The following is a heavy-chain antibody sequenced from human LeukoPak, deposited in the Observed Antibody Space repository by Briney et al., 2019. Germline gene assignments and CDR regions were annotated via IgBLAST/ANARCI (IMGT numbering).Heavy chain of an antibody. J-gene: IGHJ4*02. CDR1: GFTFYSYG. CDR3: AKDNRGYFDF. CDR2: ISYNGRNN. Sequence: GGSLRLSCAASGFTFYSYGMHWVRQAPGKGLEWVALISYNGRNNYYADSVKGRFTVSRDNSKNTLYLQVSSLRTEDTAVYFCAKDNRGYFDFWGQGTLVTVSS. D-gene: IGHD3-16*01. V-gene: IGHV3-30*18.